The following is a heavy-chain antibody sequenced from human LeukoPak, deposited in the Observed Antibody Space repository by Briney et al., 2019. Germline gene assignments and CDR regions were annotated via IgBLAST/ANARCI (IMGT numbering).Heavy chain of an antibody. J-gene: IGHJ5*02. CDR2: INWDDQK. CDR1: GFSLTTRGVG. D-gene: IGHD3-22*01. V-gene: IGHV2-5*02. Sequence: SGPTLVKPTQTLTLTCTFSGFSLTTRGVGVGWIRQPPGKALEWLSLINWDDQKVYSPSLQSRLSITKDTSKNQVVLTMTNVDPVDTATYYCAHRRDSSGYQYRYWFAPWGQGTLVTVSS. CDR3: AHRRDSSGYQYRYWFAP.